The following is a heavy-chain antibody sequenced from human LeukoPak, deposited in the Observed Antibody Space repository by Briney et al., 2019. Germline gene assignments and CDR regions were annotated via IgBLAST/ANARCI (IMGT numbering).Heavy chain of an antibody. CDR3: ARHKEAVAGTLDF. D-gene: IGHD6-19*01. Sequence: GGSLRLSCAASGFTSSSYSMNWVRQAPGKGLEWVSSISSSSSYIYYADSVKGRFTISRDNAKNSLYLQMNSLRAEDTAVYYCARHKEAVAGTLDFWGQGALVTVSS. J-gene: IGHJ4*02. V-gene: IGHV3-21*01. CDR1: GFTSSSYS. CDR2: ISSSSSYI.